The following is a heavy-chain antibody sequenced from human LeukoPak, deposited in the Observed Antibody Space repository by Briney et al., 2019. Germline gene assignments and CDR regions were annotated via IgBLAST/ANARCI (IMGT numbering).Heavy chain of an antibody. CDR1: GYTFTGYY. CDR3: ARDYGSGWDGDY. CDR2: INPNSGGT. V-gene: IGHV1-2*02. J-gene: IGHJ4*02. Sequence: ASVRDSCKASGYTFTGYYKRWGPQAPGERDGRIGCINPNSGGTNYAQKFQGRVTMTRDTSISTAYMELSRLRSDDTAVYYCARDYGSGWDGDYWGQGTLVTVSS. D-gene: IGHD6-19*01.